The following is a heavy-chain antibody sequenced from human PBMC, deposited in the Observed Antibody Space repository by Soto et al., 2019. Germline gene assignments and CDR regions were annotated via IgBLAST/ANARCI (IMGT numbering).Heavy chain of an antibody. CDR3: ARAVVLTFTRFYDMDV. D-gene: IGHD3-9*01. V-gene: IGHV1-69*18. CDR1: GGTFRSYS. CDR2: LIPMFGTT. Sequence: QVQLVQSGAEVKTPGSSVKVSCKASGGTFRSYSINWVRQAPGPGLEWMGRLIPMFGTTDYAQRFQGRVTFTADESTSTASMEVTNLTSEDTAVYYCARAVVLTFTRFYDMDVWGQGTKVTVSS. J-gene: IGHJ6*02.